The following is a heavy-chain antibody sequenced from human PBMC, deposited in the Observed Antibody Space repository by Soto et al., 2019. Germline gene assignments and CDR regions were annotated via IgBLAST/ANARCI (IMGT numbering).Heavy chain of an antibody. CDR3: ARVAYFDTTGYYYYFDY. J-gene: IGHJ4*02. Sequence: PSETLSLTCAVSGYSISTGYYWGCIRQPPGKGLEWIGSIYRSGSTYYNPSLKSRVTISMDMSKNQFSLKLTSVTAADTAVYYCARVAYFDTTGYYYYFDYWGQGTLVTVSS. V-gene: IGHV4-38-2*01. D-gene: IGHD3-22*01. CDR2: IYRSGST. CDR1: GYSISTGYY.